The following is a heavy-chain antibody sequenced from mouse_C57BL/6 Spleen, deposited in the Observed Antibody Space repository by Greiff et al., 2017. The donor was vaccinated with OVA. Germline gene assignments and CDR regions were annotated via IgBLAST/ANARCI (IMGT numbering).Heavy chain of an antibody. CDR1: GYTFTDYN. V-gene: IGHV1-18*01. CDR2: INPNNGGT. D-gene: IGHD2-3*01. CDR3: ARRGVYDGYYVGYFDV. Sequence: VQLQQSGPELVKPGASVKIPCKASGYTFTDYNMDWVKQSHGKSLEWIGDINPNNGGTIYNQKFTGKATLTVDKSSSTAYMELRSLTSEDTAVYYCARRGVYDGYYVGYFDVWGTGTTVTVSS. J-gene: IGHJ1*03.